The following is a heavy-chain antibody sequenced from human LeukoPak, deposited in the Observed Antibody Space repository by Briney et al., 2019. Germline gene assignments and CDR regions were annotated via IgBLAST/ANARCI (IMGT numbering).Heavy chain of an antibody. Sequence: PGGSLRLSCAASGFTVSSNYMSWVRQAPGKGLEWVSVIYSGGSTYYADSVKGRFTISRDNSKNTLYLQMNSLRAEDTAVYYCAREMVWGVIDYWGQGTLVTVSS. V-gene: IGHV3-53*01. CDR2: IYSGGST. J-gene: IGHJ4*02. CDR1: GFTVSSNY. D-gene: IGHD3-10*01. CDR3: AREMVWGVIDY.